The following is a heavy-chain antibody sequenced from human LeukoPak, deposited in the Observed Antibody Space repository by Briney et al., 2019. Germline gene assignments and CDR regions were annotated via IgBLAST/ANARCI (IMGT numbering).Heavy chain of an antibody. V-gene: IGHV4-34*01. CDR1: GFTFSNAW. Sequence: PGGSLRLSCAASGFTFSNAWMSWVRQAPGKGLEWIGEINHSGSTNYNPSLKSRVTISVDTSSNQFSLKLSSVTAADTAVYYCARRTSGGTQDWGQGTLVTVSS. J-gene: IGHJ4*02. CDR3: ARRTSGGTQD. CDR2: INHSGST. D-gene: IGHD3-10*01.